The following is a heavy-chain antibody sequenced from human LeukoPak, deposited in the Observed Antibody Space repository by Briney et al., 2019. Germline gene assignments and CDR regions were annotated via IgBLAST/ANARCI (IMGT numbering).Heavy chain of an antibody. D-gene: IGHD6-19*01. J-gene: IGHJ6*03. CDR2: INYSEST. Sequence: SETLSLTCTVSGGSISTYYWSWIRQPPGKGLEWIGYINYSESTNSNPSLKSRVTISVDTSKNQFSLKLSSVTAADTAVYYCGRTLDNSGWSYSYSYMDVWGKGTTVTVSS. CDR1: GGSISTYY. CDR3: GRTLDNSGWSYSYSYMDV. V-gene: IGHV4-59*01.